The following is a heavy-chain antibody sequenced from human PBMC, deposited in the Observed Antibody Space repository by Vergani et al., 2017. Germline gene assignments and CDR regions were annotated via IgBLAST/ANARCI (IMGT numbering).Heavy chain of an antibody. CDR2: IYYSGST. Sequence: QLQLQESGPGLVKPSETLSLTCTVSGGSISSSSYYWGWIRQPPGKGLEWIASIYYSGSTYYNPSLKSRVTISVDTSKNQFSLKLSSVTAADTAVYYCAGLNYYGSGSIDLWGRGTLVTVSS. J-gene: IGHJ2*01. V-gene: IGHV4-39*01. D-gene: IGHD3-10*01. CDR1: GGSISSSSYY. CDR3: AGLNYYGSGSIDL.